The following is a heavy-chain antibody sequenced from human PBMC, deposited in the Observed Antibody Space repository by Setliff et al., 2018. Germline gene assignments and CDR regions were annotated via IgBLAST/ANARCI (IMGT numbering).Heavy chain of an antibody. CDR3: ARHYYDSGGYYIDY. J-gene: IGHJ4*02. Sequence: GGSLRLSCAASGFTFSSYNMDWVRQAPGKGLEWVSYINSRSSTIFYADSVKGRFTISRDNAKDSLYLQMNGLRAADTAVYYCARHYYDSGGYYIDYWGQGTLVTVSS. CDR1: GFTFSSYN. V-gene: IGHV3-48*01. D-gene: IGHD3-22*01. CDR2: INSRSSTI.